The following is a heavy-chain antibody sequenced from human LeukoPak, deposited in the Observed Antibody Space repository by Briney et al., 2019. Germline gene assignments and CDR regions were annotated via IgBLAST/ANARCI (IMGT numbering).Heavy chain of an antibody. V-gene: IGHV1-2*02. J-gene: IGHJ4*02. CDR2: FNPKSGDK. D-gene: IGHD6-13*01. Sequence: GASVKVSCKASGYMFTDYFMHWVRQAPGQGPEWMGWFNPKSGDKKYAQQFQGRVTMTRDTSINTAYMEMSGLTSDDTAVYYCARAQLLTAPAGTVADNWGQGTLVTVSS. CDR3: ARAQLLTAPAGTVADN. CDR1: GYMFTDYF.